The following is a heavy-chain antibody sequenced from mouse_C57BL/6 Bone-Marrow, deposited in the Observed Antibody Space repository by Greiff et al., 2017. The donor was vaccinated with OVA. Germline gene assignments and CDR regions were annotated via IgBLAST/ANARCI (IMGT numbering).Heavy chain of an antibody. D-gene: IGHD1-1*01. V-gene: IGHV1-11*01. CDR2: IYPVSGET. CDR1: GYTFTDHI. CDR3: GREGYYYGSSYEAMDY. Sequence: QVHVKQSGAELASPGASVTLSCKASGYTFTDHIMNWVKKRPGQGLEWIGRIYPVSGETNYNQKFMGKATFSVDRSSSTVYMVLNSLTSEDPAVYYCGREGYYYGSSYEAMDYWGQGTSVTVSS. J-gene: IGHJ4*01.